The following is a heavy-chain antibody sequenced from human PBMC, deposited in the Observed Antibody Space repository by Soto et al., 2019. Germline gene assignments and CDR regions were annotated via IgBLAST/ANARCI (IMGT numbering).Heavy chain of an antibody. D-gene: IGHD3-16*01. CDR1: GGTVSSESHY. J-gene: IGHJ5*02. CDR2: IYYTGST. Sequence: SETLSLTCTVSGGTVSSESHYWSWIRQTPGKGLEWIGYIYYTGSTNYTPSLKGRVTMSVDTSRDQVSLRLRSVTAADTAVYYCAKRSQDYAAWFDPSVQGTLVTVSS. CDR3: AKRSQDYAAWFDP. V-gene: IGHV4-61*01.